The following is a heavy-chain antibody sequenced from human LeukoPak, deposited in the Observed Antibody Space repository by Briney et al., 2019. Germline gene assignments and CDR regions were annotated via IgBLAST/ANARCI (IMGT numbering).Heavy chain of an antibody. CDR3: VGYSYGYDWFDP. D-gene: IGHD5-18*01. V-gene: IGHV1-8*03. Sequence: ASVKVSCKASGYTFTSYDINWVRQAPGQGLELMGWMNSNSGNTGYAQKFQGRLTITRITSISTAYMELSSLRSEDTAVYYCVGYSYGYDWFDPWGQGTLVTVSS. J-gene: IGHJ5*02. CDR1: GYTFTSYD. CDR2: MNSNSGNT.